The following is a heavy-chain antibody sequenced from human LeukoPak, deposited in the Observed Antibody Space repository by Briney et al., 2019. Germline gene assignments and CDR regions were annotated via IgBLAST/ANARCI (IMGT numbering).Heavy chain of an antibody. V-gene: IGHV3-23*01. J-gene: IGHJ6*03. D-gene: IGHD2-2*01. CDR3: AKDGCSSTSCYVYYYYYYMDV. CDR2: ISGSGGST. Sequence: PGGSLRLSCAASGFSFSSYGMHWVRQAPGKGLEWVSAISGSGGSTYYADSVKGRFTISRDNSKNTLYLQMNSLRAEDTAVYYCAKDGCSSTSCYVYYYYYYMDVWGKGTTVTVSS. CDR1: GFSFSSYG.